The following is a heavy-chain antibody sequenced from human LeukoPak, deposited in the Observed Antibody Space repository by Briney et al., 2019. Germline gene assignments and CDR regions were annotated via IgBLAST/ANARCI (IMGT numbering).Heavy chain of an antibody. V-gene: IGHV3-23*01. Sequence: SGGSLRLSCTTSGFMSTLYSMSWVRQAPGKGLEWVSAISSTGGTAYYADSVKGRFTISRDNSKNTLYLQMNSLRAEDTAIYYCAKNGDRGAYCSGGSCYPYYYYNMDVWGKGTMVTISS. CDR1: GFMSTLYS. J-gene: IGHJ6*03. D-gene: IGHD2-15*01. CDR2: ISSTGGTA. CDR3: AKNGDRGAYCSGGSCYPYYYYNMDV.